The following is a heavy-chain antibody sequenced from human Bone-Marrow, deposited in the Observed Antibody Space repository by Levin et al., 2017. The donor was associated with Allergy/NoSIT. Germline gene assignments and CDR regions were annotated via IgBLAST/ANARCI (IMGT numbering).Heavy chain of an antibody. CDR1: GYRFTSYW. V-gene: IGHV5-51*01. J-gene: IGHJ2*01. Sequence: GESLKISCKGSGYRFTSYWIAWVRQMPGKGLEWMGIVYPGDSDTRYSPSFQGQVSISADASVTTAYLQWSSLKASDTAMYYCARGSGGSRDWFFDIWGRGTLVSVSS. CDR2: VYPGDSDT. D-gene: IGHD3-10*01. CDR3: ARGSGGSRDWFFDI.